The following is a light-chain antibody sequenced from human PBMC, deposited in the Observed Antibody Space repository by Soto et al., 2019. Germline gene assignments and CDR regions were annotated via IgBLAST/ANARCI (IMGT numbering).Light chain of an antibody. CDR3: SSYAGSNNLL. Sequence: QSALTQPASVSGSPGQSITISCTGTGSDIGGYNYVSWYQQHPGKAPKLMIYEVSNRPSGVSNRFSGSKSGNTASLTISGLQAEDEADYYCSSYAGSNNLLFGGGTKLTVL. CDR1: GSDIGGYNY. CDR2: EVS. J-gene: IGLJ2*01. V-gene: IGLV2-14*01.